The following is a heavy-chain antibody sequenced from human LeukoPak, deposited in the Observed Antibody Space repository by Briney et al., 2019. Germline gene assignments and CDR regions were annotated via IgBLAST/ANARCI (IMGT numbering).Heavy chain of an antibody. CDR1: AFTFSSYG. CDR2: NRYDGSNK. D-gene: IGHD5-18*01. CDR3: ARDVTRGYSYGSYFDY. Sequence: GGSLRLSCAASAFTFSSYGMHWVRQAPGKGLEWVAFNRYDGSNKYYADSVKGRFTISRDNSKNTLYLQMNSLRAEDTAVYYCARDVTRGYSYGSYFDYWGQGTLVTVSS. V-gene: IGHV3-30*02. J-gene: IGHJ4*02.